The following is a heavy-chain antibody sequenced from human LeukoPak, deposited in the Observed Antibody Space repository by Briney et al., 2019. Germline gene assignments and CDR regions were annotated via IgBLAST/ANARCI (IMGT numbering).Heavy chain of an antibody. J-gene: IGHJ4*02. D-gene: IGHD2-21*02. CDR3: AREGSYCVGGDCDSFDF. CDR2: RNHGYGNP. Sequence: ASVKVSCKASGYRVISNYIQGVGQAPRLGAEWMGWRNHGYGNPRYAEESQGRVTMTRDTTTNTAYMDLSCLRPDATAAAYCAREGSYCVGGDCDSFDFWGQGTLITVSS. CDR1: GYRVISNY. V-gene: IGHV1-2*02.